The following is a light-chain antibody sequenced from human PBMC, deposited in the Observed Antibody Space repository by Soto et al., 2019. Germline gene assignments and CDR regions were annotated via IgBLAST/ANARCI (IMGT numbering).Light chain of an antibody. CDR2: EGS. CDR1: SSDVGSYNR. CDR3: CSYAGGGTFYV. V-gene: IGLV2-23*03. Sequence: QSVLTQPASVSGSPGQSITISCTGTSSDVGSYNRFSWYQQHPGKAPKLMIYEGSKRPSGVSNRFSGSKSGNAASLTISGLQDEDEADYYCCSYAGGGTFYVFGTGTKVTVL. J-gene: IGLJ1*01.